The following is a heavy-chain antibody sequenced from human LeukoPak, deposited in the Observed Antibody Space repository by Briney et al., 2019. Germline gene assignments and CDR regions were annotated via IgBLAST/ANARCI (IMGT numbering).Heavy chain of an antibody. V-gene: IGHV4-39*01. D-gene: IGHD3-22*01. CDR2: IYYSGST. Sequence: SGTLSLACTVSGGSISSNNYYWGWIRQPPGKGLEWIGSIYYSGSTFYNPSLKGRLTISVDTSKNQFSLKLSSVTAADTAVYYCARHKRNYYDSSGYLDYWGQGTLVTVSS. CDR1: GGSISSNNYY. J-gene: IGHJ4*02. CDR3: ARHKRNYYDSSGYLDY.